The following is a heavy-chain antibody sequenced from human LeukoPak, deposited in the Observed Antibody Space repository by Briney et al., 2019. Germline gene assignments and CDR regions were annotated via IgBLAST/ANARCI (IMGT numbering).Heavy chain of an antibody. J-gene: IGHJ6*02. CDR3: AREGDRVRYYYYGMDV. CDR1: GGTFSSYA. CDR2: IIPIFGTA. Sequence: SVKVPCRASGGTFSSYAISWVRQAPGQGLEWMGGIIPIFGTANYAQKFQGRVTITADESTSTAYMELSSLRSEDTAVYYCAREGDRVRYYYYGMDVWGQGTTVTVSS. D-gene: IGHD3-10*01. V-gene: IGHV1-69*13.